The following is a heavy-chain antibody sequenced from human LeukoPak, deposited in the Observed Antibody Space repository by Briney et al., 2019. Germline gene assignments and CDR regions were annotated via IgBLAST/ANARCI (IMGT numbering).Heavy chain of an antibody. D-gene: IGHD3-22*01. V-gene: IGHV1-18*01. CDR2: ISAYTGNT. Sequence: GASVEVSCKASGYTFTNYGISWVRQAPGQGLEWMGWISAYTGNTNYAQNLQGRVTMTTDTSTSTAYMELRSLRSDDTAVYYCARSGVGYFYDTTGYYPLDYWGQGTLVTVSS. J-gene: IGHJ4*02. CDR3: ARSGVGYFYDTTGYYPLDY. CDR1: GYTFTNYG.